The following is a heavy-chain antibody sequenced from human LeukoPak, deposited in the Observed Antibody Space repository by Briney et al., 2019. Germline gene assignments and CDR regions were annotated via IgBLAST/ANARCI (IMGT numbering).Heavy chain of an antibody. CDR1: GFTFSSYA. CDR3: ATYSGYASGAFDS. D-gene: IGHD5-12*01. J-gene: IGHJ3*02. Sequence: GGSLRLSCAASGFTFSSYAMSWVRQAPGKGLEWVSAISGSGGSTYYADSVKGRFTISRDNSKNTLYLQMNSLRAEDTAVYYCATYSGYASGAFDSWGQGTMVTVSS. CDR2: ISGSGGST. V-gene: IGHV3-23*01.